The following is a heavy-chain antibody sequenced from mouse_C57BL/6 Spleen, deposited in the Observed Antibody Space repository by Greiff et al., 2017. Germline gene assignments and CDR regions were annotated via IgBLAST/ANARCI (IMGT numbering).Heavy chain of an antibody. V-gene: IGHV1-76*01. J-gene: IGHJ2*01. Sequence: VQLQQSGAELVRPGASVKLSCKASGYTFTDYYINWVKQRPGQGLEWIARIYPGSGNTYYNEKFKGKATLTAEKSSSTAYMQLSSLTSEDSAVYFCARRDDYDGYYCDYWGQGTTLTVSS. CDR1: GYTFTDYY. D-gene: IGHD2-4*01. CDR2: IYPGSGNT. CDR3: ARRDDYDGYYCDY.